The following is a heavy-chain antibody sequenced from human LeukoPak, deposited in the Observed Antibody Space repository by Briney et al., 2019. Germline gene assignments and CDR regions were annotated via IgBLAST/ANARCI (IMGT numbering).Heavy chain of an antibody. CDR1: GFNFRDYS. CDR3: ARDLHYYGSGP. V-gene: IGHV3-21*01. Sequence: GGSLRLSCVAYGFNFRDYSMNWVRRAPGKGLDWVSGISGTSSYMYYGDPVKGRFTVSRDNAKNSLYLQMESLRVEDTAVYYCARDLHYYGSGPWGQGTLVTVSS. J-gene: IGHJ5*02. D-gene: IGHD3-10*01. CDR2: ISGTSSYM.